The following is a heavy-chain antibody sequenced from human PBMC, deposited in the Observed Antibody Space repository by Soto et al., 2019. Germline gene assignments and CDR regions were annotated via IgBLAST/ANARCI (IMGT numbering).Heavy chain of an antibody. D-gene: IGHD4-4*01. CDR2: ISYDGSNK. V-gene: IGHV3-30-3*01. CDR1: GFTFSSYA. Sequence: QVQLVESGGGVVQPGRSLRLSCAASGFTFSSYAMHWVRQAPGKGLEWVAVISYDGSNKYYADSVKGRFTISRDNSKNTLSLQMNSLRAEDTAVYYCARDDYSRGGMDVWGQGTTVTVSS. J-gene: IGHJ6*02. CDR3: ARDDYSRGGMDV.